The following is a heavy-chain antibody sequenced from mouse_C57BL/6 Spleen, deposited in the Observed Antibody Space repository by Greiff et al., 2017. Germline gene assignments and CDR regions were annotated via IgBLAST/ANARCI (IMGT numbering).Heavy chain of an antibody. CDR3: TSVTTNYAMDY. CDR1: GFTFSSYA. CDR2: ISSGGDYI. Sequence: EVKLLESGEGLVKPGGSLKLSCAASGFTFSSYAMSWVRQTPEKRLEWVAYISSGGDYIYYADTVKGRFTISRDNARNTLYLQMSSLKSEDTAMYYCTSVTTNYAMDYWGQGTSVTVSS. D-gene: IGHD1-1*01. J-gene: IGHJ4*01. V-gene: IGHV5-9-1*02.